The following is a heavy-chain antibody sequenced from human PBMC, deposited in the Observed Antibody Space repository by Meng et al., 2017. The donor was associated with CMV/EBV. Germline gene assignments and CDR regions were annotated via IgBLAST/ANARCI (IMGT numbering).Heavy chain of an antibody. CDR2: IIPIFGTA. V-gene: IGHV1-69*05. CDR3: ARVSGWYTGGYYYYYGMDV. D-gene: IGHD6-19*01. Sequence: SVTVSCKASGGTFSSYAISWVRQAPGQGLEWMGGIIPIFGTANYAQKLQGRVTITTDESTSTAYMELSSLRSEDTAVYYCARVSGWYTGGYYYYYGMDVWGQGTTVTVSS. J-gene: IGHJ6*02. CDR1: GGTFSSYA.